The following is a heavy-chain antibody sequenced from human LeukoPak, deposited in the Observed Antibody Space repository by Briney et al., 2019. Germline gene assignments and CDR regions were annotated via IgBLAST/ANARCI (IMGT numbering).Heavy chain of an antibody. CDR2: ISYDGSSK. J-gene: IGHJ4*02. D-gene: IGHD5-18*01. V-gene: IGHV3-30*18. Sequence: GGSLRLSCAASGFTFSSYGMHWVRQAPGKGLEWVAFISYDGSSKFYADSVKGRVTVSADNSKNTLYLEVNSLRAEDTAVYYCAKDSGRGYSYGSYFDYWGQGTLVTVSS. CDR1: GFTFSSYG. CDR3: AKDSGRGYSYGSYFDY.